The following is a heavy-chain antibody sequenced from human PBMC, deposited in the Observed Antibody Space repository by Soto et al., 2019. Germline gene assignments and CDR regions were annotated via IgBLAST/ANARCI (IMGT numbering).Heavy chain of an antibody. CDR2: IYYSGST. V-gene: IGHV4-59*01. CDR3: ARGLLGYYYYGMDV. Sequence: KHSETLSLTCTVSGGSISSYYWSWIRQPPGKGLEWIGYIYYSGSTNYNPSLKSRVTISVDTSKNQFSLKLSSVTAADTAVYYCARGLLGYYYYGMDVWGQGTTVTVSS. J-gene: IGHJ6*02. CDR1: GGSISSYY. D-gene: IGHD3-16*01.